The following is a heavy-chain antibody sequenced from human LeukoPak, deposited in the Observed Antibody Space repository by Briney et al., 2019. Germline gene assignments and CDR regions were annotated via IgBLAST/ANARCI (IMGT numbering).Heavy chain of an antibody. CDR1: GGSISSGVYY. D-gene: IGHD4-23*01. CDR2: IYYSGST. J-gene: IGHJ4*02. Sequence: SETLSLTCTVSGGSISSGVYYWSWIRQHPGKGLEWIGYIYYSGSTYYNPSLKSRVTISVDTSKNQFSLKLSSVTAADTAVYFCARDTLAGGTTSDYWGQGTLVTVSS. V-gene: IGHV4-31*03. CDR3: ARDTLAGGTTSDY.